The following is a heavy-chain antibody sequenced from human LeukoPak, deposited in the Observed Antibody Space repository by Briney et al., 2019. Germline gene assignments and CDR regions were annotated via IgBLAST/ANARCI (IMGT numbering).Heavy chain of an antibody. Sequence: GGSLRLSCAASGFAFSSYSMNWVRQAPGKGLEWVSSISSSSSYIYYADSVKGRFTISRDNAKNSLYLQMNSLRAEDTAVYYCAREGRELYYDFWSGYYTGYYFDHWGQGTLVTVSS. CDR2: ISSSSSYI. D-gene: IGHD3-3*01. V-gene: IGHV3-21*01. CDR3: AREGRELYYDFWSGYYTGYYFDH. J-gene: IGHJ4*02. CDR1: GFAFSSYS.